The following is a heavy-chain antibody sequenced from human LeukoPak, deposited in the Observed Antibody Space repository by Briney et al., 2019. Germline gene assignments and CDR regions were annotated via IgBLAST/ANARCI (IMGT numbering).Heavy chain of an antibody. Sequence: SETLSLTCTVSGYSISSRYFWGWIRQPPGKGLEWIGSIYQSGSTYYNPSLKSRVTISVDTSKDQFSVKLTSVTAADTAVYYCARRSLGYCSSTSCQGLNYYYYMDVWGKGTTVTVSS. J-gene: IGHJ6*03. CDR2: IYQSGST. CDR1: GYSISSRYF. CDR3: ARRSLGYCSSTSCQGLNYYYYMDV. V-gene: IGHV4-38-2*02. D-gene: IGHD2-2*01.